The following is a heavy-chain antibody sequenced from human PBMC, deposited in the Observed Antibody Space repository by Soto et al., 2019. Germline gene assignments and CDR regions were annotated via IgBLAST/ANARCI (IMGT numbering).Heavy chain of an antibody. J-gene: IGHJ5*02. V-gene: IGHV3-23*05. D-gene: IGHD6-19*01. CDR2: IDGTSTLS. Sequence: GGSLRLSCVASGFTFSTNDMTWVRQAPGKGLEWVSTIDGTSTLSNYAASVEGRFTISRDNSRNTVYLQMNSLRADDTAVYFCEKNSGWFTAWGQGTLVTVSS. CDR3: EKNSGWFTA. CDR1: GFTFSTND.